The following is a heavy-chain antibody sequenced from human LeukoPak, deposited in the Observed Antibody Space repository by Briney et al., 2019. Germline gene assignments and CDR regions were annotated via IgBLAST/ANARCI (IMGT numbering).Heavy chain of an antibody. CDR2: ISGTGASP. Sequence: GGSLRLSCAASGFTFNTYAMNWVRQAPGKGLEWVSTISGTGASPYYANSVKGRFTISRANSKNTLYLQMNSLRADDTAIYYCATGYGAIDYWGQGTLVTVSS. D-gene: IGHD4-17*01. J-gene: IGHJ4*02. V-gene: IGHV3-23*01. CDR1: GFTFNTYA. CDR3: ATGYGAIDY.